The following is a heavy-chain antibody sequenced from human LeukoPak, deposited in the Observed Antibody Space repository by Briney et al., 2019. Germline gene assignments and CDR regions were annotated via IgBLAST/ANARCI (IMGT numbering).Heavy chain of an antibody. J-gene: IGHJ4*02. Sequence: GESLKISCKGSGYSFTSFWIAWVRQMPGKGLEWMGFIYPGNSDTRYSPSFQGQVTISADKSTSTAYLQWSSLKASDTAMYYCARAFSGFGTIDYWGQGTLVTVSS. D-gene: IGHD5-12*01. V-gene: IGHV5-51*01. CDR3: ARAFSGFGTIDY. CDR1: GYSFTSFW. CDR2: IYPGNSDT.